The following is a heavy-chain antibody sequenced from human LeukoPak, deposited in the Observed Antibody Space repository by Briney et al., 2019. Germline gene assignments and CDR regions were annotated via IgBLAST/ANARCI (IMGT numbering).Heavy chain of an antibody. V-gene: IGHV3-23*01. CDR2: ISGSGGSI. CDR3: AKLFQGVDYYYYGMDV. J-gene: IGHJ6*02. CDR1: GFTFSSYA. Sequence: PGGSLRLSCAASGFTFSSYAMSWVRQAPGKGLEWVSAISGSGGSIYYADSVKGRLTISRDKSKNTLYLQMNSLRAEDTAVYYCAKLFQGVDYYYYGMDVWGQGTTVTVSS. D-gene: IGHD2-15*01.